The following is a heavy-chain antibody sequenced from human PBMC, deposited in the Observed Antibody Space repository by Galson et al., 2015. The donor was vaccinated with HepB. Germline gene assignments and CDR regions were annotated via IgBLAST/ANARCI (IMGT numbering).Heavy chain of an antibody. Sequence: SLRLSCAASGFTFSSYEMNWVRQAPGKGLEWVSYISSSGNTIYYADSVKGRFTISRDNAKNSLYLQMNSLRAEDTAVYYCARGRRLDTAMAILPNWFDPWGQGTLVTVSS. V-gene: IGHV3-48*03. J-gene: IGHJ5*02. CDR2: ISSSGNTI. CDR1: GFTFSSYE. CDR3: ARGRRLDTAMAILPNWFDP. D-gene: IGHD5-18*01.